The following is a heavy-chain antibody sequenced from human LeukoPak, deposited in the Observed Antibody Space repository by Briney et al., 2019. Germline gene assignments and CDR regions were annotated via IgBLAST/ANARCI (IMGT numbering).Heavy chain of an antibody. CDR2: ILYDGSNK. Sequence: GGSLRLSCATSGFTFGSNNMHWVRQAPGKGLEWVTLILYDGSNKYYADSVKGRFTISRDNSKNTLYLEMNSLRPEDTAVYYCARDRGYTYGHPLDFWGQGTMVAV. J-gene: IGHJ3*01. CDR3: ARDRGYTYGHPLDF. CDR1: GFTFGSNN. V-gene: IGHV3-30*04. D-gene: IGHD5-18*01.